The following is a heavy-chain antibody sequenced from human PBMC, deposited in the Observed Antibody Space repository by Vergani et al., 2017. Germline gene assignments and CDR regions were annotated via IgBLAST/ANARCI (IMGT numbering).Heavy chain of an antibody. D-gene: IGHD2-21*01. V-gene: IGHV4-4*07. Sequence: QVHLQESGPGVVKPSDTLSLTCTVSGGSMSDFYWTWIRQPAGGGLEWIGRIYPNGNGNYNESLRSRLTMSIETSRSQFSLSLSSVTAADTAVYYCARGNCGVNCPKYNWLAPWGRGILVTVSS. CDR1: GGSMSDFY. CDR2: IYPNGNG. J-gene: IGHJ5*02. CDR3: ARGNCGVNCPKYNWLAP.